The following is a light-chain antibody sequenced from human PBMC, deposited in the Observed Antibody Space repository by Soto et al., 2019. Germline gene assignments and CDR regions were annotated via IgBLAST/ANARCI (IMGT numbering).Light chain of an antibody. V-gene: IGKV4-1*01. J-gene: IGKJ1*01. CDR1: QSVSYNFNNKTY. Sequence: DIVLTQSPDSLAVSLGERATINCKSSQSVSYNFNNKTYVGWYQQRPGQPPKLLISWASTRESGVPERFSGRGSGTEFTLTITRLQPEDVADDHCQQYYAPPWTFGQGTKVEIK. CDR3: QQYYAPPWT. CDR2: WAS.